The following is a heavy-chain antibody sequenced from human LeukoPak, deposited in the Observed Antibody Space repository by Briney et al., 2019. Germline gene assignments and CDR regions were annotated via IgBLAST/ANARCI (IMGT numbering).Heavy chain of an antibody. D-gene: IGHD1-26*01. CDR1: GFPFSGHA. CDR2: ISYDGSSE. Sequence: GGSLRLSCTASGFPFSGHAMHWIRQAPGKGPEWLALISYDGSSEFYADSVKGRFTISRDNSKNTLYLQVNNLRPEDTAVYFCAREEEGELPDYWGQGTQVTVSS. V-gene: IGHV3-30*01. J-gene: IGHJ4*02. CDR3: AREEEGELPDY.